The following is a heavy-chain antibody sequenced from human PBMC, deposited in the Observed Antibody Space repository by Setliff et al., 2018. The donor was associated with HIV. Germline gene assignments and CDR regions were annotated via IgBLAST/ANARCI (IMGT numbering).Heavy chain of an antibody. CDR1: GFTFSDYY. CDR2: ISSSGSTI. CDR3: AKDKGSSGWSA. Sequence: GSLRLSCAASGFTFSDYYMSWIRQAPGKGLEWVSYISSSGSTIYDADSVKGRFTISRDNAKNSLYLQMNGLRAEDTAVYYCAKDKGSSGWSAWGQGTLVTVSS. J-gene: IGHJ5*02. D-gene: IGHD6-19*01. V-gene: IGHV3-11*01.